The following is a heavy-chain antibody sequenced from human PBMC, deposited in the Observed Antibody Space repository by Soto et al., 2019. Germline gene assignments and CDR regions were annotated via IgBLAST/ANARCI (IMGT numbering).Heavy chain of an antibody. V-gene: IGHV4-59*08. Sequence: SETLSLTCTVSGGSINSHFWSWIRQPPGRGLEWIGYIYHTGSANYNPSLKSRVPILADTSKNQFSLKLSSVTAADTAVYYCARADEYTTSWYSYYYYIDVWGKGTTVTVSS. J-gene: IGHJ6*03. D-gene: IGHD6-13*01. CDR3: ARADEYTTSWYSYYYYIDV. CDR1: GGSINSHF. CDR2: IYHTGSA.